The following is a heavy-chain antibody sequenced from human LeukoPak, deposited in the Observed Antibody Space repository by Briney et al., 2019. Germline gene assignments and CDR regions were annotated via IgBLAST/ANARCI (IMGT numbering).Heavy chain of an antibody. CDR1: GYTFTRYY. CDR3: AREDSSNALSGY. CDR2: INPNSGGT. D-gene: IGHD6-13*01. V-gene: IGHV1-2*02. J-gene: IGHJ4*02. Sequence: ASVKVSCKASGYTFTRYYMHWVRQAPGQGLEWMGWINPNSGGTNYAQKFQGRVTMTRDTSISTAYMELSRLRSNDTAVYYCAREDSSNALSGYWGQGTLVTVSS.